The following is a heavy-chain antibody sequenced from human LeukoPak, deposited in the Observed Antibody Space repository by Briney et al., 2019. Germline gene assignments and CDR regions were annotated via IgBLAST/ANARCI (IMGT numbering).Heavy chain of an antibody. CDR3: ARDSGELLGSYHFDY. CDR1: GFTFSSYS. J-gene: IGHJ4*02. V-gene: IGHV3-21*01. CDR2: ISSSSSYI. D-gene: IGHD1-26*01. Sequence: GGSLRLSCAASGFTFSSYSMNWVRQAPGKGLEWVSSISSSSSYIYYADSVKGRFTISRDNAKSSLYLQMNSLRAEDTALYYCARDSGELLGSYHFDYWGQGTLVTVSS.